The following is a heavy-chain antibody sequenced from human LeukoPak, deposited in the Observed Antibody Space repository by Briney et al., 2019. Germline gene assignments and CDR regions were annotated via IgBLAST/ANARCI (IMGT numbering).Heavy chain of an antibody. CDR2: FHYSGTT. J-gene: IGHJ3*02. D-gene: IGHD6-25*01. Sequence: SETLSLTCTVSGGSISSYYWSWIRQPPGEELEWIGYFHYSGTTNYNPSLKSRVTISVDTSKNQFSLKLRFVTAADTAVYYCARTYSSGAFDIWGQGTMVTVSS. CDR3: ARTYSSGAFDI. V-gene: IGHV4-59*08. CDR1: GGSISSYY.